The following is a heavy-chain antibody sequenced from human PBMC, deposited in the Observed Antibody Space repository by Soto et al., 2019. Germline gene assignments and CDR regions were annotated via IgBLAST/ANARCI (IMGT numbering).Heavy chain of an antibody. Sequence: QVQLQQWGAGLLKPSETLSLTCAVYGGSFSGYYWSWIRQPPGKGLEWIGEINHSGSTNYNPSLKSRVTISVDTSKNQFSLKLSSVTAADTAVYYCAGALWFGGDVWGQGTTVTVSS. J-gene: IGHJ6*02. CDR2: INHSGST. CDR1: GGSFSGYY. D-gene: IGHD3-10*01. CDR3: AGALWFGGDV. V-gene: IGHV4-34*01.